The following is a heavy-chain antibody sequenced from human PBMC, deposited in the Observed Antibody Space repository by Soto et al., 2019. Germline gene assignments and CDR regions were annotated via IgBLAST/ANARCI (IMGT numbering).Heavy chain of an antibody. J-gene: IGHJ5*02. V-gene: IGHV3-30-3*01. CDR2: ISYDGSNK. CDR1: GFTFSSYA. D-gene: IGHD5-12*01. Sequence: QVQLVESGGGVVQPGRSLRLSCAASGFTFSSYAMHWVRQAPGKGLEWVAVISYDGSNKYYADSVKGRFTISRDNSKNTLYLQMSSLRAEDTAVYYCARDPADGYSGYDSDWFDPWGQGTLVTVSS. CDR3: ARDPADGYSGYDSDWFDP.